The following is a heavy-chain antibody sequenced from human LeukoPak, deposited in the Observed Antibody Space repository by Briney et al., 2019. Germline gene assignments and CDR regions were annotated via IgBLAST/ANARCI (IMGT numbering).Heavy chain of an antibody. CDR1: GGSVSSYY. V-gene: IGHV4-4*07. Sequence: SETLSLTCTVSGGSVSSYYWIWIRQPAGRGLEWIGRIDASGSTNYNPSLKSRVTMSVDSPKNQFSPKVSSVTAADTAVYYCARKDGDIWGQGTMVTVSS. D-gene: IGHD5-24*01. J-gene: IGHJ3*02. CDR2: IDASGST. CDR3: ARKDGDI.